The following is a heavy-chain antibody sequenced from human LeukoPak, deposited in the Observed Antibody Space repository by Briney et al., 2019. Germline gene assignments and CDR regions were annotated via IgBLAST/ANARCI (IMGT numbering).Heavy chain of an antibody. D-gene: IGHD1-1*01. Sequence: ASVKVSCKPSGYTFTHYGLSWVRQAPGHGLEWMGISNPSGDSTNYAQKFQGRVTMTRDTSTSTVYMDLSSLRSEDTAVYYCARWTTTFLDYWGQGTLVTVSS. J-gene: IGHJ4*02. V-gene: IGHV1-46*01. CDR2: SNPSGDST. CDR1: GYTFTHYG. CDR3: ARWTTTFLDY.